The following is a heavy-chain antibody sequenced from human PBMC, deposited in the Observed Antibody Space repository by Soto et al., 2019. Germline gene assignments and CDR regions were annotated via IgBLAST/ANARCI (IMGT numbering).Heavy chain of an antibody. V-gene: IGHV2-70*18. CDR3: ARAKVGATTAGAFDI. Sequence: TLSLTCTVPGGSISSGDYYRSWIRQPPGKALEWLALIDWDDDKYYSTSLKTRLTISKDTSKNQVVLTMTNIDPVDTATYYCARAKVGATTAGAFDIWGQGTMVT. J-gene: IGHJ3*02. D-gene: IGHD1-26*01. CDR1: GGSISSGDYY. CDR2: IDWDDDK.